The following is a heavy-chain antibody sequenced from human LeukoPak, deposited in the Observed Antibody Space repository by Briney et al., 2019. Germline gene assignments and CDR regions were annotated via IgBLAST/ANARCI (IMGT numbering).Heavy chain of an antibody. CDR2: ISGAGFST. J-gene: IGHJ4*02. CDR1: GFTFAGFA. CDR3: SKGSHGYASGSYWSD. Sequence: PGGSLTLSCAASGFTFAGFAMDWVRQAPGKGLEWVSDISGAGFSTLYSDSVKGRFTISRDNSKNTLYLQMNSLRAEDTAVYYCSKGSHGYASGSYWSDWGQGILVTVSS. V-gene: IGHV3-23*01. D-gene: IGHD3-10*01.